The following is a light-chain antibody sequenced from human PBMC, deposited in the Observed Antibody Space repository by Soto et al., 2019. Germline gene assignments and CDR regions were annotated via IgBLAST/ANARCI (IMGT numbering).Light chain of an antibody. J-gene: IGKJ2*03. Sequence: EIVLTQFPGTLSLAPGERATLSCRASQSLNSGHLAWYQQKPGQAPRLLIYAASSRATGIPDRFVGSGSGTDFTLTISRLEAEDLGVYPCQQYGNLEYSFGQGTKVEIK. CDR2: AAS. V-gene: IGKV3-20*01. CDR1: QSLNSGH. CDR3: QQYGNLEYS.